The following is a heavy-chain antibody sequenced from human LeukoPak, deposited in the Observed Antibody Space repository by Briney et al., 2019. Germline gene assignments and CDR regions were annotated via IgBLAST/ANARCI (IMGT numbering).Heavy chain of an antibody. Sequence: ASVKVSCKSSGYTFTSYYMHWVRQAPGQGLEWMGIINPSGCSTSYAQKFQGRVTMTRDTSTSTVYMELSSLRSEDTAVYYCARGLRRDVGAIVVVPAANSLVQWGQGTLVTVSS. CDR3: ARGLRRDVGAIVVVPAANSLVQ. CDR2: INPSGCST. CDR1: GYTFTSYY. D-gene: IGHD2-2*01. V-gene: IGHV1-46*01. J-gene: IGHJ4*02.